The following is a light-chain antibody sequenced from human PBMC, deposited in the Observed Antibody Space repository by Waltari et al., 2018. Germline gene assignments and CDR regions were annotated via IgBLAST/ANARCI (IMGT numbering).Light chain of an antibody. CDR1: QSIRSN. CDR2: GAS. CDR3: QQYDNWLGT. Sequence: EIVMTQSPATLSVFPGVRATLSCRASQSIRSNLAWYQHKPGQAPRLLIYGASTRATGIPARFRGSGSGTEFTLTISSLHSEDFAVYFCQQYDNWLGTFGQGTKVEIK. J-gene: IGKJ1*01. V-gene: IGKV3-15*01.